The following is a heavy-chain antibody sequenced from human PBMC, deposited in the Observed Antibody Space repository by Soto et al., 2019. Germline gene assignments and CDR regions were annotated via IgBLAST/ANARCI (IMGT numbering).Heavy chain of an antibody. CDR2: ISYDGSNK. Sequence: QVQLVESVGGVVQPGRSLRLSCAASGFTFSSYGMHWVRQAPGKGLEWVAVISYDGSNKYYADSVKGRFTISRDNSKNTLYLQMNSLRAEDTAVYYCAKDRYDVLLWFGDGMDVWGQGTTVTVSS. CDR1: GFTFSSYG. V-gene: IGHV3-30*18. CDR3: AKDRYDVLLWFGDGMDV. J-gene: IGHJ6*02. D-gene: IGHD3-10*01.